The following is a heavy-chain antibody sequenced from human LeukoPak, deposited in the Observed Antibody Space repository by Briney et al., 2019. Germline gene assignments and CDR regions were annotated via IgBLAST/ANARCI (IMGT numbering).Heavy chain of an antibody. CDR3: ARDYYDSSGYYFGAFDI. CDR2: IWHDGSKE. CDR1: EFTFSSYG. D-gene: IGHD3-22*01. J-gene: IGHJ3*02. V-gene: IGHV3-33*08. Sequence: GGSLRLSCAASEFTFSSYGMHWVRQAPGKGLEWVAVIWHDGSKEYYADSVKGRFTISRDNSKNTLYLQMNSLRAEDTAVYYCARDYYDSSGYYFGAFDIWGQGTMVTVSS.